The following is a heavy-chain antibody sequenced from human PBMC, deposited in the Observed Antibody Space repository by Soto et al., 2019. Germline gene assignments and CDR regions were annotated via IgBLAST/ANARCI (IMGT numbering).Heavy chain of an antibody. V-gene: IGHV4-34*01. CDR3: VSKLGSCTGGSCNWYFDL. Sequence: QVQLQQWGAGLLKPSETLSLTCAVYGGSFSGFYWSWIRQPPGKGLEWIGEINHSGSTNYNPSLKSRVTISADTSKNQFSLQLSSVPAADTAVYYCVSKLGSCTGGSCNWYFDLWGRGTLVTVSS. CDR1: GGSFSGFY. D-gene: IGHD2-15*01. J-gene: IGHJ2*01. CDR2: INHSGST.